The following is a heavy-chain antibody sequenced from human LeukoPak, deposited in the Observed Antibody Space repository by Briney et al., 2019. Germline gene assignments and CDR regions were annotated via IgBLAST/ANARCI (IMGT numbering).Heavy chain of an antibody. J-gene: IGHJ4*02. Sequence: SETLSLTCTVSGGSISSYYWSWIHQPPGKGLEWIGYIFHRGGTSYNPSLKSRILFSVDTSQNQFSLKLNSVTAADTAVYYCVREILYCSGGSCYRGPFDNWGQGTLVTVSA. CDR2: IFHRGGT. CDR3: VREILYCSGGSCYRGPFDN. V-gene: IGHV4-30-4*08. D-gene: IGHD2-15*01. CDR1: GGSISSYY.